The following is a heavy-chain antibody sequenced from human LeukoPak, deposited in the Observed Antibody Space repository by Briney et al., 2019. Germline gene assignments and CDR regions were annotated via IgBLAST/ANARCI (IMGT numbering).Heavy chain of an antibody. CDR2: VSGSGGST. CDR1: GFNFSSYG. V-gene: IGHV3-23*01. Sequence: GGSLTLSCAASGFNFSSYGMHWVRQAPGKGLEWVSGVSGSGGSTYYADSVKGRFTISRDNSKNTLYLQMNSLRAEDTAVYYCAKDLDIVATITGNWGQGTLVTVSS. CDR3: AKDLDIVATITGN. J-gene: IGHJ4*02. D-gene: IGHD5-12*01.